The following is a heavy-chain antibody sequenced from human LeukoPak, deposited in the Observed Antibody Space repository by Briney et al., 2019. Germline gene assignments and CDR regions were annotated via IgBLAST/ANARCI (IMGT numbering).Heavy chain of an antibody. Sequence: SETLSLTCTVSRGSISGSIRSYYWSWLRQPPGKGLEWIGYISSSGSVNDNPSLRSRVTISVDTSKNQFFLNPSSVSAADTAVYYCARIPLGYSGAYYFDYWGQGTLVTVSP. CDR3: ARIPLGYSGAYYFDY. V-gene: IGHV4-4*09. D-gene: IGHD5-12*01. CDR2: ISSSGSV. CDR1: RGSISGSIRSYY. J-gene: IGHJ4*02.